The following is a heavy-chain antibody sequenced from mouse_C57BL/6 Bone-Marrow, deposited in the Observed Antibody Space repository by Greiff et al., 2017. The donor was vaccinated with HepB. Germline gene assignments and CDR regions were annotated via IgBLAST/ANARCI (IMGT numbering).Heavy chain of an antibody. CDR1: GFTFSDFY. CDR3: ARDFYDWGYFDV. J-gene: IGHJ1*03. V-gene: IGHV7-1*01. Sequence: EVKLMESGGGLVQSGRSLRLSCATSGFTFSDFYMEWVRQAPGKGLEWIAASRNKANDYTTEYSASVKGRFIVSRDTSQSILYLQMNALRAEDTAIYYCARDFYDWGYFDVWGTGTTVTVSS. D-gene: IGHD2-3*01. CDR2: SRNKANDYTT.